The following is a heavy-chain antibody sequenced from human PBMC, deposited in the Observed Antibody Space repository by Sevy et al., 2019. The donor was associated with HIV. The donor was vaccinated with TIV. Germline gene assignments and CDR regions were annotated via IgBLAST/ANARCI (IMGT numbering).Heavy chain of an antibody. CDR1: GGTFSSYG. V-gene: IGHV1-69*13. CDR2: IIPILGTV. J-gene: IGHJ4*02. CDR3: ARVSAKLDILTGYYQYYFDY. Sequence: ASVKVSCKASGGTFSSYGISWVRQAPGQGLEWMGGIIPILGTVNYAQKFQGRVTITADESTKTAYMELSSLRSEDTAVYYCARVSAKLDILTGYYQYYFDYWGQGTLVTVSS. D-gene: IGHD3-9*01.